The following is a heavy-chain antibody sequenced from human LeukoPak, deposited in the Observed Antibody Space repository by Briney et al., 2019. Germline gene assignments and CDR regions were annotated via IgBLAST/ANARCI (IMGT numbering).Heavy chain of an antibody. D-gene: IGHD1-26*01. J-gene: IGHJ4*02. Sequence: PGGSLRLSCVDSGFPFSSYWMTWVRQAPGKGLEWVSAISGSGGSTYYADSVKGRFTISRDNSKNTLYLQMNSLRAEDTAVYYCAKVHSGSYFDYWGQGTLVTVSS. CDR2: ISGSGGST. CDR3: AKVHSGSYFDY. CDR1: GFPFSSYW. V-gene: IGHV3-23*01.